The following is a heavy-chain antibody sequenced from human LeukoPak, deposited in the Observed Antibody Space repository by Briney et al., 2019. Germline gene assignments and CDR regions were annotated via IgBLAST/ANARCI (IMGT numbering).Heavy chain of an antibody. D-gene: IGHD3-10*01. CDR3: ARLPPMVRGYDWFDP. CDR1: GYSFTSYW. Sequence: GESLRISFKGSGYSFTSYWISWGRRMPGKGVGWMGRIDPSDSYTNYSPSFQGHVTISADQSISTAYLQWSSLKASDTAMYYCARLPPMVRGYDWFDPWGQGTLVTVSS. CDR2: IDPSDSYT. V-gene: IGHV5-10-1*01. J-gene: IGHJ5*02.